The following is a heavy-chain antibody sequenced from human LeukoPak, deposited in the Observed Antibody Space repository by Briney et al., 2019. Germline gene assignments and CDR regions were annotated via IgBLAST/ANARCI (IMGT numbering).Heavy chain of an antibody. V-gene: IGHV3-30*04. D-gene: IGHD5-12*01. CDR3: ARPLGHSNWLRPEFFGY. CDR1: GFTLSNYA. Sequence: GGSLRLSCAASGFTLSNYAMHWVRQAPGKGPEWVALISHDGRNEYYADSVKGRFTISRDNSKNTLYLQMHSLTAEDTAFYYCARPLGHSNWLRPEFFGYWGPGTLVTVSS. J-gene: IGHJ4*02. CDR2: ISHDGRNE.